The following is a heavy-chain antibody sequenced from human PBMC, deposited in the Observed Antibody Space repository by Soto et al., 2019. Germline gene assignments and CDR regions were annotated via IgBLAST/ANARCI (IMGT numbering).Heavy chain of an antibody. Sequence: EVQLVESGGGLVQPGGSLRLSCAASGFTFSSYWMNWVRQAPGKGLEWVANIKQDGSEKYYVDSVKGRFTISRDNTKNSLYLQMNSLRAEDTAVYDCAREQLQVVLPDYWCQGTLGTVSS. CDR1: GFTFSSYW. D-gene: IGHD6-13*01. CDR3: AREQLQVVLPDY. J-gene: IGHJ4*02. CDR2: IKQDGSEK. V-gene: IGHV3-7*01.